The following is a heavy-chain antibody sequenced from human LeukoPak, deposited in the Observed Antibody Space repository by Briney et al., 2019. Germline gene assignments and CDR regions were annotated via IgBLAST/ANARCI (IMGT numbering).Heavy chain of an antibody. Sequence: GASVKVSCKASVYTFTKYGITWVRQAPGQGPEWVGWISAYNGHTESAQKFQGRVTMTTDTSTNTAYMELRRLRSDDTAVYYCARTCIDYGGYGLLDYWGQGSLATVSS. CDR2: ISAYNGHT. J-gene: IGHJ4*02. CDR3: ARTCIDYGGYGLLDY. CDR1: VYTFTKYG. V-gene: IGHV1-18*01. D-gene: IGHD4-17*01.